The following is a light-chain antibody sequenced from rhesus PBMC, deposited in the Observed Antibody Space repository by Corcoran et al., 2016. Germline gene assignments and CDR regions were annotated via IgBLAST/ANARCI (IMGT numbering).Light chain of an antibody. CDR1: TSDVGGYND. CDR3: CSYRRGSTYV. Sequence: QSALTQPRSVSKSLGQSVTISCTGTTSDVGGYNDVSWYQHHSGTAPRFLISADSKRPSGVSDRFSGSRSGNTASLTISGLEAEDEADYYCCSYRRGSTYVFGSGTRLTVL. CDR2: ADS. V-gene: IGLV2S9*01. J-gene: IGLJ1*01.